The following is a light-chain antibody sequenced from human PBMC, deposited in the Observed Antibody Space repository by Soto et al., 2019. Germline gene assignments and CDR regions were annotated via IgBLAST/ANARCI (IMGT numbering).Light chain of an antibody. CDR1: QGISSY. CDR3: QQLNSYPSIT. CDR2: AAS. V-gene: IGKV1-9*01. J-gene: IGKJ5*01. Sequence: IQLTQSPSSLSASVGDRVTITCRASQGISSYLAWYQQKPGKAPTLLIYAASTLQSGVLSRFSGSGSGTDFTLTISSLQPEDFSTYYCQQLNSYPSITFGQGTRLEIK.